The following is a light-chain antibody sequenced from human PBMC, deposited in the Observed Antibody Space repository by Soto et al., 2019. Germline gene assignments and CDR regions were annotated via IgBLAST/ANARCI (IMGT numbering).Light chain of an antibody. Sequence: QSALTQPPSASGSLGQSVTISFTGTSSDIGTYDYVSWYQQHPGRAPKLIIFEVSKRPSGVPDRFSGSKSGNTASLIVSGLQPDDEAEYHCTSYTGDDFTFVFGTGTKVTVL. CDR3: TSYTGDDFTFV. CDR2: EVS. CDR1: SSDIGTYDY. J-gene: IGLJ1*01. V-gene: IGLV2-8*01.